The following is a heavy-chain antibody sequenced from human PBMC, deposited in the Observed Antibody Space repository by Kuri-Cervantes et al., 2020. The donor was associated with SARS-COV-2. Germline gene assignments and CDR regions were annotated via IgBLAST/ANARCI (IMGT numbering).Heavy chain of an antibody. J-gene: IGHJ4*02. Sequence: GESLKISCAASGFTFSSYGMHWVRQAPGKGLEWVAFIRYDGSNKYYADSVKGRFTISRDNSKNTLYLQMNSLRAEDTAVYYCAKDEDDGSGSLDYWGQGTLVTVSS. CDR3: AKDEDDGSGSLDY. D-gene: IGHD3-22*01. CDR2: IRYDGSNK. CDR1: GFTFSSYG. V-gene: IGHV3-30*02.